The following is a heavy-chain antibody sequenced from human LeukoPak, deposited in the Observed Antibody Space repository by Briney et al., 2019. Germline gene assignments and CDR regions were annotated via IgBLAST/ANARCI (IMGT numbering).Heavy chain of an antibody. V-gene: IGHV3-23*01. Sequence: GGSLRLSCAASGFTFSSYAMSWVRQAPGKGLEWVSAISGSGGSTYYADSVKGRFTISRDNSKNTLYLQMNSLRAEDTAVYYCAKSQKGRTEGSSVDYWGQGTLVTVSS. CDR1: GFTFSSYA. CDR2: ISGSGGST. J-gene: IGHJ4*02. CDR3: AKSQKGRTEGSSVDY.